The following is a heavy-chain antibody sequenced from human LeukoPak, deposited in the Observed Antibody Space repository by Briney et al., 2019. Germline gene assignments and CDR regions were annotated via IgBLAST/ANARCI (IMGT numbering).Heavy chain of an antibody. CDR2: INSDGSRT. Sequence: PGGSLRLSCAASGFTFNSYWMHWVRQAPGKGLVWVSRINSDGSRTAYADSVKGRFSISRDNAKNTLYLQMSSLRAEDTAVYFCARDATYSEGATYYDRLDYWGQGAQVTVSS. CDR3: ARDATYSEGATYYDRLDY. V-gene: IGHV3-74*01. D-gene: IGHD3-22*01. J-gene: IGHJ4*02. CDR1: GFTFNSYW.